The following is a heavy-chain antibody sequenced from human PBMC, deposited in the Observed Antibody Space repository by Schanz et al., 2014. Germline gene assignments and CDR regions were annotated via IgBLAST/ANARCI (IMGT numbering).Heavy chain of an antibody. CDR1: GFTFSTYA. CDR3: AGAVATIRADSFDI. CDR2: ISSGGRNI. Sequence: VQLLQSGGALVQPGGSLRLSCSASGFTFSTYAMSWARQTPGKGLEWVSSISSGGRNIAYADSLKGRFTISRDNAKNSLYLQMNSLRAEDTAVYYCAGAVATIRADSFDIWGQGTMVAVSS. D-gene: IGHD5-12*01. V-gene: IGHV3-21*01. J-gene: IGHJ3*02.